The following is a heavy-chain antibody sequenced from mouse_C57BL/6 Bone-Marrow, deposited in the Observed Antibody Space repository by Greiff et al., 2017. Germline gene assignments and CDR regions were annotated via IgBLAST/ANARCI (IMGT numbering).Heavy chain of an antibody. V-gene: IGHV1-80*01. Sequence: VKLVESGAELVKPGASVKISCKASGYAFSSYWMNWVKQRPGKGLEWIGQIYPGDGDTNYNGKFKGKATLTADKSSSTAYMQLSSLTSEDSAVYFCARYRRGWYFDVWGTGTTVTVSS. J-gene: IGHJ1*03. CDR1: GYAFSSYW. CDR3: ARYRRGWYFDV. CDR2: IYPGDGDT.